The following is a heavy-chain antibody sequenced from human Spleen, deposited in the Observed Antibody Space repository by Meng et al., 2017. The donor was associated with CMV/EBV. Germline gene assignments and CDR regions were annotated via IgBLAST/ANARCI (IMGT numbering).Heavy chain of an antibody. Sequence: GGSLSGYHWSWIRQPPGKGLEWIGEINHSGSTNYNPSLKSRVTISVDTSKNQFSLKLSSVTAADTAVYYCARIAYCGGDCYSGGADYWGQGTLVTVSS. CDR3: ARIAYCGGDCYSGGADY. D-gene: IGHD2-21*01. V-gene: IGHV4-34*01. CDR2: INHSGST. J-gene: IGHJ4*02. CDR1: GGSLSGYH.